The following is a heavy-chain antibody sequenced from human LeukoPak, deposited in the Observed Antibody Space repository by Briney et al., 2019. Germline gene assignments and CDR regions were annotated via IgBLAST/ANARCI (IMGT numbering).Heavy chain of an antibody. V-gene: IGHV4-34*01. D-gene: IGHD5-24*01. Sequence: SETLSLTCAVYGGSFSGYYWSWIRQPPGKGLEWIGEINHSGSTNYNPSLKSRVTISVDMSKNQFSLKLSSVTAADTAVYYCARGDGYNLLDYWGQGTLVTVSS. CDR3: ARGDGYNLLDY. CDR2: INHSGST. J-gene: IGHJ4*02. CDR1: GGSFSGYY.